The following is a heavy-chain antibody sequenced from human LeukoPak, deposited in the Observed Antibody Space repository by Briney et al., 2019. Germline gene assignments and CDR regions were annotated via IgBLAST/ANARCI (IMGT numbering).Heavy chain of an antibody. V-gene: IGHV3-23*01. CDR2: ISPSGGIT. J-gene: IGHJ1*01. D-gene: IGHD3-16*01. Sequence: GGSLXXSCAASGFTFSSHGMNWVRQAPGKGLEWVSGISPSGGITYYTDSVKGRFSISRDNSKNTVSLQMNSLRGEDTAVYYXAKDDAWGRXKHWGQGTXVTVSS. CDR1: GFTFSSHG. CDR3: AKDDAWGRXKH.